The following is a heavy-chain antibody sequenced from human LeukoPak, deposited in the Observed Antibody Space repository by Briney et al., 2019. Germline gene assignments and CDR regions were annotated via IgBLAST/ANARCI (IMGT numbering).Heavy chain of an antibody. J-gene: IGHJ3*02. D-gene: IGHD3-10*01. CDR3: ARAYVGPDAFDI. Sequence: PSETLSLTCTVSGGSTSSYYWSWIRQPPGKGLEWIGYIYYSGSTNYNPSLKSRVTISVDTSKNQFSLKLSSVTAADTAVYYCARAYVGPDAFDIWGQGTMVTVSS. V-gene: IGHV4-59*01. CDR1: GGSTSSYY. CDR2: IYYSGST.